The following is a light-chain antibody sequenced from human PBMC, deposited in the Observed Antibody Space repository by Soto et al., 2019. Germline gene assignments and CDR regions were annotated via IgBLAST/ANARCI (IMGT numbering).Light chain of an antibody. V-gene: IGKV3-20*01. CDR2: GAF. J-gene: IGKJ4*01. CDR1: QTVSSYF. CDR3: QQYGSPPLT. Sequence: ELVLTQSPGTLSLSPGESATLSCRASQTVSSYFLAWYQQSPGQAPQLLTYGAFTRATDIPDRFTGSVSGPDLGLTISTLEPEDFAVFICQQYGSPPLTFGGLTNVDI.